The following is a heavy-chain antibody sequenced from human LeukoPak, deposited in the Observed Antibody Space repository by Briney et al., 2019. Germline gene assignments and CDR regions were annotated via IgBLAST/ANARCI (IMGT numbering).Heavy chain of an antibody. CDR2: VWYDGSNK. J-gene: IGHJ6*02. Sequence: GGSLRLSCAASGFTFSSYGMHWVRQAPGKGLEGVAVVWYDGSNKYYADSVKGRFTISRDNSKNTLYLQMNSLRAEDTAVYYCARGVIGYCSSTSCYERDYYYGMDVWGQGTMVTVSS. D-gene: IGHD2-2*01. V-gene: IGHV3-33*01. CDR3: ARGVIGYCSSTSCYERDYYYGMDV. CDR1: GFTFSSYG.